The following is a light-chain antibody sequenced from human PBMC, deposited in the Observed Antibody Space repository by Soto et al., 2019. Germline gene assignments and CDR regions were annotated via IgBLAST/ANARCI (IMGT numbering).Light chain of an antibody. CDR1: SSDIGTYNF. J-gene: IGLJ3*02. Sequence: QSALTQPASVSGSPGQSITISCTGTSSDIGTYNFVSWYQQHPGKAPKLMIYEVSNRHSGVSSRFSGSKSGSTASLTISGLQAEDEADYYCTSYTGISTLFGGGTKLTVL. V-gene: IGLV2-14*01. CDR3: TSYTGISTL. CDR2: EVS.